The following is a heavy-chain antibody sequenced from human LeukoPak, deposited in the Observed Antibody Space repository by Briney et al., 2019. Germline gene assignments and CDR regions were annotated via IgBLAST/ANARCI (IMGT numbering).Heavy chain of an antibody. CDR1: GDTFSSYA. J-gene: IGHJ5*02. CDR3: ARGLIAAAGAKGDWFDP. D-gene: IGHD6-13*01. Sequence: SVKVSCKASGDTFSSYAISCVRQAPGQGLEWMGGIIPIFGTANYAQNFQGRVTITADKSTSTAYMELSSLRSEDTAVYYCARGLIAAAGAKGDWFDPWGQGTLVTVSS. CDR2: IIPIFGTA. V-gene: IGHV1-69*06.